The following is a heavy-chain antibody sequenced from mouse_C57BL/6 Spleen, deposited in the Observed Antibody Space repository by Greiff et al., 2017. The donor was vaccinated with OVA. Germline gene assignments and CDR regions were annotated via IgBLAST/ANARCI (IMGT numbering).Heavy chain of an antibody. CDR2: INPNNGGT. V-gene: IGHV1-26*01. D-gene: IGHD2-5*01. Sequence: VQLQQSGPELVKPGASVKISCKASGYTFTDYYMNWVKQSHGKSLEWIGDINPNNGGTSYNQKFKGKATLTVDKSSSTAYMELRSLTSEDSAVYYCARRGYSNYGGAWFAYWGQGTLVTVSA. CDR3: ARRGYSNYGGAWFAY. CDR1: GYTFTDYY. J-gene: IGHJ3*01.